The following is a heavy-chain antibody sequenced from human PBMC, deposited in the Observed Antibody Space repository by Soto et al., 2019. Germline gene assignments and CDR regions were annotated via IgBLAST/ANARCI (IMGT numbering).Heavy chain of an antibody. V-gene: IGHV4-59*12. J-gene: IGHJ5*02. CDR3: ARSVFP. CDR2: IYYSGST. Sequence: PSETLSVSCSVSGSSIIRDYWSWIRQPPGKGLEWIGYIYYSGSTNYNPSLKGRVTISVDTSKNQFSLKLTSVTDADTAVYYCARSVFPWGQGTLVTVSS. CDR1: GSSIIRDY.